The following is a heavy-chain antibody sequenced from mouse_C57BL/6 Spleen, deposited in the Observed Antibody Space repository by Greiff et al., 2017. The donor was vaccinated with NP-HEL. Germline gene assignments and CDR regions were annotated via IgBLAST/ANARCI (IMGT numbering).Heavy chain of an antibody. D-gene: IGHD2-3*01. CDR2: ISSGGSYT. J-gene: IGHJ4*01. Sequence: EVMLVESGGDLVKPGGSLKLSCAASGFTFSSYGMSWVRQTPDKRLEWVATISSGGSYTYYPDSVKGRFTISRDNAKNTLYLQMSSLKSEDTAMYYCARDDGYYDDAMDYWGQRTSVTVSS. V-gene: IGHV5-6*01. CDR3: ARDDGYYDDAMDY. CDR1: GFTFSSYG.